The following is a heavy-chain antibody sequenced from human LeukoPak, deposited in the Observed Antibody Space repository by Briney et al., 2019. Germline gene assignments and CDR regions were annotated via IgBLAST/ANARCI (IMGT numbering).Heavy chain of an antibody. D-gene: IGHD3-10*01. Sequence: TSETLSLTCTVSGVSISSYYWSWIRQPPGKGLEWVGHIYYLGSTNYNPSLKSRVTISIDTSKNYFSLKLNSVIAADTAVYYCARDRPGSYWYFDLWGRGTLVTVSS. V-gene: IGHV4-59*01. CDR3: ARDRPGSYWYFDL. CDR2: IYYLGST. CDR1: GVSISSYY. J-gene: IGHJ2*01.